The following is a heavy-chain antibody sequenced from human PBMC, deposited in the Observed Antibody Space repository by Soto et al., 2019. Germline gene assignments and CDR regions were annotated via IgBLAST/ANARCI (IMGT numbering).Heavy chain of an antibody. Sequence: QVQLQESGPGLVRPSETLSLTCAVSGGSITSSHWSWIRQSPGKGLEYIGYIFYTGGTNYNPSLERRVTMSVDTSKNQVFLTLSSVTAADTAVYYCARRVTAPPLRTGWLDLWGQGTRVIVSS. D-gene: IGHD2-2*01. CDR1: GGSITSSH. J-gene: IGHJ5*02. CDR3: ARRVTAPPLRTGWLDL. CDR2: IFYTGGT. V-gene: IGHV4-59*08.